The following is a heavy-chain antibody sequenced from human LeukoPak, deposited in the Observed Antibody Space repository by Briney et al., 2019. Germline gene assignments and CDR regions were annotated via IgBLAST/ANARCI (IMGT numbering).Heavy chain of an antibody. CDR2: ISSSGSTI. CDR1: GFTFSSYE. J-gene: IGHJ6*03. D-gene: IGHD2-21*02. CDR3: AREVDGVTPYMDV. V-gene: IGHV3-48*03. Sequence: GGSLRLSCAASGFTFSSYEMNWVRQAPGKGLEWVSYISSSGSTIYYADSVKGRFTISRDNAKNSLYLQMNSLRAEDTAVCYCAREVDGVTPYMDVWGKGTTVTISS.